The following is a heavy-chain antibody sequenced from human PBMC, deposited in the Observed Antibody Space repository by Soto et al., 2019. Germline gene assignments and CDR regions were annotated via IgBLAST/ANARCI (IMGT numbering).Heavy chain of an antibody. CDR2: VNTDETRT. Sequence: EVQLVESGGGLVQPGGSLRLSCGASGFTFSSYWMHWVRQTPGKGLVWVARVNTDETRTSYADSVKRRFTVSRDNAKNTLYLQMNSLRAEDTAVYYCARVLNGQWYFDYWGQGTQVTVSS. CDR1: GFTFSSYW. J-gene: IGHJ4*02. V-gene: IGHV3-74*01. CDR3: ARVLNGQWYFDY. D-gene: IGHD6-19*01.